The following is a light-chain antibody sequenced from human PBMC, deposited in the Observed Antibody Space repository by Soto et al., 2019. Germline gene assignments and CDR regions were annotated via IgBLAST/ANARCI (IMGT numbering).Light chain of an antibody. J-gene: IGKJ1*01. Sequence: IQMTNSPSALSANVGDEVTITCRASQTIMTYLNWYQLKPGKPSRRLSYAASSLQSGVPSRFSGSGSWTDFTLTISSLQPEDFATYSCQLTYSALPTFCQGTNLDI. CDR2: AAS. CDR1: QTIMTY. CDR3: QLTYSALPT. V-gene: IGKV1-39*01.